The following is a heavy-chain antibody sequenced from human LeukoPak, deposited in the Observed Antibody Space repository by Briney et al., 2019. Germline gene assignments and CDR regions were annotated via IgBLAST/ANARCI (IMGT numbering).Heavy chain of an antibody. CDR2: INPNSGGT. J-gene: IGHJ4*02. CDR1: GYTFTGYY. Sequence: GASVKVSCKASGYTFTGYYMHWVRQAPGQGLEWMGWINPNSGGTNYAQKLQGRVTMTTDTSTSTAYMELRSLRSDDTAVYYCARWGSGWQPFDYWGQGTLVTVSS. CDR3: ARWGSGWQPFDY. D-gene: IGHD6-19*01. V-gene: IGHV1-2*02.